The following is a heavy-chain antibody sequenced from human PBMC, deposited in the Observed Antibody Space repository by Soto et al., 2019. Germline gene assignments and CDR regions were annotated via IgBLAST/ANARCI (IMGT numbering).Heavy chain of an antibody. Sequence: QVQLVESGGGVVQPGRSLRLSCAASGFTFSSYGMHWVRQAPGKGLEWVVVIWYDGSNKYYADSVKGRFTISRDNSKNTLYLQMNSLRAEDTAVYYCARDVDSSGWYFDYWGQGTLVTVSS. D-gene: IGHD6-19*01. CDR1: GFTFSSYG. CDR3: ARDVDSSGWYFDY. CDR2: IWYDGSNK. J-gene: IGHJ4*02. V-gene: IGHV3-33*01.